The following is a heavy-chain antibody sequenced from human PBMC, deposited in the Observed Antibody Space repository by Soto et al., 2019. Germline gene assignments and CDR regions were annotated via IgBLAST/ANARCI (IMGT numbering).Heavy chain of an antibody. V-gene: IGHV4-39*01. CDR1: GGSISSSSYY. J-gene: IGHJ5*02. CDR2: IYYSGST. Sequence: ASETLSLTCTVSGGSISSSSYYWGWIRQPPGKGLEWIGSIYYSGSTYYNPSLKSRVTISVDTSKNQFSLKLSSVTAADTAVYYCARRAQLLWFGETLFEPWGQGTLVTVSS. D-gene: IGHD3-10*01. CDR3: ARRAQLLWFGETLFEP.